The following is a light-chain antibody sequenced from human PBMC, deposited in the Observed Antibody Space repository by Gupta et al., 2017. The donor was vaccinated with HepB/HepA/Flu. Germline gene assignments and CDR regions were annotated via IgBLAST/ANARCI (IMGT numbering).Light chain of an antibody. V-gene: IGKV1-39*01. CDR2: AAS. CDR1: QSISNY. J-gene: IGKJ3*01. CDR3: QQSDSTLFT. Sequence: DIQMTQSPSSLSASVGDRVTITCRASQSISNYLNWYQQKPGKAPKLLIYAASSLQSGVPSRFSGSGSGTDFTLTISMLQPEDFATYHCQQSDSTLFTFGPGTKVDIK.